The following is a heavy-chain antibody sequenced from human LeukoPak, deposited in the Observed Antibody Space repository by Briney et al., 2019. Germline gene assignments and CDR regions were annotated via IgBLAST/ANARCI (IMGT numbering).Heavy chain of an antibody. CDR2: ISSSSSYT. D-gene: IGHD3-9*01. J-gene: IGHJ4*02. V-gene: IGHV3-11*06. CDR1: GFTFSDYY. Sequence: EPGGSLRLSCAVSGFTFSDYYMSWIRQAPGKGLEWVSYISSSSSYTNYADSVKGRFTISRDNAKNSLYPQMNSLRAEDTAVYYCARVVDYYFDYWGQGTLVTVSS. CDR3: ARVVDYYFDY.